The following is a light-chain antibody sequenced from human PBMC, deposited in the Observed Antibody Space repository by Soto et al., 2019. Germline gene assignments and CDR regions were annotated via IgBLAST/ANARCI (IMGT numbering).Light chain of an antibody. V-gene: IGKV1-9*01. CDR1: QGISSH. J-gene: IGKJ1*01. CDR2: DAS. Sequence: IQMTQSPSSLSASVGDIVTIICLISQGISSHLAWYQQRPGKAPDLLIYDASTLQSGVPPRFSGSGSGAEFTLTISSLQPDDFATYYCQHYNSYSEAFGQGTKVDI. CDR3: QHYNSYSEA.